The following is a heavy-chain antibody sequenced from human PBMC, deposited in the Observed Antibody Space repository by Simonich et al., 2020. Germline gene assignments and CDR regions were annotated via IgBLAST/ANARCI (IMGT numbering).Heavy chain of an antibody. V-gene: IGHV3-21*01. CDR2: ISSSSSYI. CDR3: ARTQSSGGEGWFDP. CDR1: GFTFSSYS. Sequence: EVQLVESGGGLVKPGGSLRLSCAASGFTFSSYSMNWVRQAPGKGLEWVSSISSSSSYIYYEDSVKGRFTISRDNAKNSLYLQMNSLRAEDTAVYYCARTQSSGGEGWFDPWGQGTLVTVSS. J-gene: IGHJ5*02. D-gene: IGHD3-16*01.